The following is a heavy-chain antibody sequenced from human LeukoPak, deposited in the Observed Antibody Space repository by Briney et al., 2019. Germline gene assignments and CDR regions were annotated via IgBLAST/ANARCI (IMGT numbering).Heavy chain of an antibody. CDR3: AREGLVVVAATPSDDAFDF. V-gene: IGHV5-51*01. CDR1: GYSFTSYW. Sequence: GESLKISCKGSGYSFTSYWIGWVRQMPGKGLEWMGIIYPGDSDTRYSPSFQGQVTISADKSISTAYLQWSSLKASDTAMYYCAREGLVVVAATPSDDAFDFWSQGTMVTVSS. CDR2: IYPGDSDT. D-gene: IGHD2-15*01. J-gene: IGHJ3*01.